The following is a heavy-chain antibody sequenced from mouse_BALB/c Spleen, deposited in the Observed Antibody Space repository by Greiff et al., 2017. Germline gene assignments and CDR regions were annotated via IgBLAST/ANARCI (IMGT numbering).Heavy chain of an antibody. V-gene: IGHV1S130*01. CDR1: GYTFTSSW. CDR2: IHPNSGNT. Sequence: QVQLQQSGSVLVRPGASVKLSCKASGYTFTSSWMHWAKQRPGQGLEWIGEIHPNSGNTNYNEKFKGKATLTVDTSSSTAYVDLSSLTSEDSAVYYCAWDYFDYWGQGTTLTVSS. J-gene: IGHJ2*01. CDR3: AWDYFDY.